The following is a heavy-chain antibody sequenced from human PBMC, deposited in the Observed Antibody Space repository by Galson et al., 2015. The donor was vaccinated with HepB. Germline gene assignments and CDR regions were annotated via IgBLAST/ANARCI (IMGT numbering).Heavy chain of an antibody. D-gene: IGHD5/OR15-5a*01. CDR3: ARGTITGPVVTLATEVSTPGVYEKGLDV. CDR2: ISPSSTYI. V-gene: IGHV3-11*05. J-gene: IGHJ6*02. Sequence: SLRLSCAASEFTFTDYYMSWIRQAPGQGLEFISYISPSSTYIHYADSVKGRFTISRDNAENSLFLQMNSLRVDDTAIYYCARGTITGPVVTLATEVSTPGVYEKGLDVWGQGTTVTVSS. CDR1: EFTFTDYY.